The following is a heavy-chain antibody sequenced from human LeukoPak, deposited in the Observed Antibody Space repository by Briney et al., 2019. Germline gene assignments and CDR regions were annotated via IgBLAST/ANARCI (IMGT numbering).Heavy chain of an antibody. CDR2: IYPGDSDT. J-gene: IGHJ3*02. Sequence: GESLMISCKGSGYSFTSYWIGWVRQMPGKGLEWMGIIYPGDSDTRYSPSFQGQVTISADKSISTAYLQWSSLKASDTAMYYCASLGYCSSTSCQSDAFDIWGQGTMVTVSS. CDR3: ASLGYCSSTSCQSDAFDI. CDR1: GYSFTSYW. D-gene: IGHD2-2*01. V-gene: IGHV5-51*01.